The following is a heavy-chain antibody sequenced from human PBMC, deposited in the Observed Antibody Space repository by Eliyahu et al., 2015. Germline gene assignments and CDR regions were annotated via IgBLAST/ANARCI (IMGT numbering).Heavy chain of an antibody. J-gene: IGHJ6*03. CDR2: INPXGST. CDR1: GGSFSGYY. Sequence: QVQLQQWGAGLLKPSETLSLTCAVYGGSFSGYYXSWIRQPPGKGXXXXGEINPXGSTNYNPSLKSRXTISVNTSKNQFSLKLSSVTAADTAVYYCARERSIVVVPAAAGPQYYMDVWGKGTTVTVSS. V-gene: IGHV4-34*01. D-gene: IGHD2-2*01. CDR3: ARERSIVVVPAAAGPQYYMDV.